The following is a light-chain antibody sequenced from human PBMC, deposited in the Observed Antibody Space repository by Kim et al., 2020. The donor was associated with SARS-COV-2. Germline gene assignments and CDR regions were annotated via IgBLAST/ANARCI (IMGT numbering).Light chain of an antibody. J-gene: IGLJ1*01. Sequence: SYELTQPPSVSVSPGQTARITCSGDALPKQYAYWYQQKPGQAPVLVIYKDSERPSGIPERFSGSSSGTTVTLTISGVQAEDEADYYCQSADSSGTYRVFGTWTKVTVL. CDR3: QSADSSGTYRV. V-gene: IGLV3-25*03. CDR1: ALPKQY. CDR2: KDS.